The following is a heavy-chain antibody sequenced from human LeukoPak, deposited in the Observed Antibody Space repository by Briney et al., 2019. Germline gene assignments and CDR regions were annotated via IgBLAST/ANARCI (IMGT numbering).Heavy chain of an antibody. CDR1: GYTFTSYA. CDR2: INTNTGNP. V-gene: IGHV7-4-1*02. J-gene: IGHJ5*02. CDR3: ARDGLGDYGEEFDP. D-gene: IGHD4-17*01. Sequence: ASVKVSCKASGYTFTSYAMNWVRQAPGQGLEWMGWINTNTGNPTYAQGFTGRFVFSLDTSVSTAYLQISSLKAEDTAVCYCARDGLGDYGEEFDPWGQGTLVTVSS.